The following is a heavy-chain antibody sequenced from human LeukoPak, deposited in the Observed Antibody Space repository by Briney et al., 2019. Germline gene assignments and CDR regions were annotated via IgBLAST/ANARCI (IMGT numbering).Heavy chain of an antibody. CDR3: ARPTYYYDSSRSGGHYFDY. CDR2: IYPGDSDT. V-gene: IGHV5-51*01. D-gene: IGHD3-22*01. Sequence: GESLKNSCKGSGYSFTSYWIGWVRQMPGKGLEWMGIIYPGDSDTRYSPSFQGQVTISADKSISTAYLQWSSLKASDTAMYYCARPTYYYDSSRSGGHYFDYWGQGTLVTVSS. J-gene: IGHJ4*02. CDR1: GYSFTSYW.